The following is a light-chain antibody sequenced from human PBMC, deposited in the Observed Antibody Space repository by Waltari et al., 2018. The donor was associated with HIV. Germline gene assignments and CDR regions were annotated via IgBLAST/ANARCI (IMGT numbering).Light chain of an antibody. CDR3: QQDTYWPRT. CDR2: HAS. Sequence: EIVMTQSPATLSVSPGESATLSCRASQSVRSNSALYQQKPRQPPRPLLYHASTRVTSITASFTVNGSCIEFTLTTSTLQSEAFPVYYWQQDTYWPRTFGQPT. J-gene: IGKJ1*01. V-gene: IGKV3-15*01. CDR1: QSVRSN.